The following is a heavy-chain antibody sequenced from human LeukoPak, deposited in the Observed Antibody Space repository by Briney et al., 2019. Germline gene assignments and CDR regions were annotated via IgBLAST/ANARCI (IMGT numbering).Heavy chain of an antibody. J-gene: IGHJ5*02. V-gene: IGHV1-2*02. CDR3: ARAERLDGAPYLIGP. CDR1: GYTFTDYY. Sequence: GASVKVSCKTSGYTFTDYYMHWVRQAPGQGLEWMGWINPNSGVTSSAQKFQGRVTMTRDTSITTVYMEVRWLTSDDTAIYYCARAERLDGAPYLIGPWGQGTLVTVSS. D-gene: IGHD2-21*01. CDR2: INPNSGVT.